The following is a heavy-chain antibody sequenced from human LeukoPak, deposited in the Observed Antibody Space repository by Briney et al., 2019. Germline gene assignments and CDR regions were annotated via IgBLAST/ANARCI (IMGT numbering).Heavy chain of an antibody. CDR1: GGSISGFY. Sequence: SETLSLTCTVSGGSISGFYWSWIRQSPGNGLEWIAYIHSSAGSNYNPSLKSRVTISVDTSKNQFSLKVTSVTAADTAMYYCARVGSEAVAGTGQYYFDYWGQGILVTVSS. CDR2: IHSSAGS. D-gene: IGHD6-19*01. V-gene: IGHV4-59*01. J-gene: IGHJ4*02. CDR3: ARVGSEAVAGTGQYYFDY.